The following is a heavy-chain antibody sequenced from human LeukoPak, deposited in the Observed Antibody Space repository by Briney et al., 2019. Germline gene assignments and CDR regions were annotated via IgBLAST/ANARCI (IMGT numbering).Heavy chain of an antibody. CDR2: ISGSGGST. D-gene: IGHD3-22*01. V-gene: IGHV3-23*01. CDR1: GFTFSSYA. J-gene: IGHJ4*02. CDR3: AKDRAETTYYYDSSGYCF. Sequence: PGGSLRLSCAASGFTFSSYAMSWVRQAPGKGLEWVSAISGSGGSTYYADSVKGRFTISRDNSKNTLYLQMNSLRAEDTAVYYCAKDRAETTYYYDSSGYCFGGQGTLVTVSS.